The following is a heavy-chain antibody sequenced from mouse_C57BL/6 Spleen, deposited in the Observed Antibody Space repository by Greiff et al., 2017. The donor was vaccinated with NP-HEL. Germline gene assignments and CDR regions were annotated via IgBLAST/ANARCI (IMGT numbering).Heavy chain of an antibody. J-gene: IGHJ3*01. CDR1: GFTFSNYW. CDR3: TESAGIYYDYAWFAY. D-gene: IGHD2-4*01. Sequence: EVKLVESGGGLVQPGGSMKLSCVASGFTFSNYWMNWVRQSPEKGLEWVAQIRLKSDNYATHYAESVKGRFTISRDDSKSSVYLQMNNLRAEDTGIYYCTESAGIYYDYAWFAYWGQGTLVTVSA. V-gene: IGHV6-3*01. CDR2: IRLKSDNYAT.